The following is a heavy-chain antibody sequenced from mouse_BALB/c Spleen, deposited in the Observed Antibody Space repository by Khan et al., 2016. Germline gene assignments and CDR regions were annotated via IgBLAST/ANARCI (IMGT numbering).Heavy chain of an antibody. V-gene: IGHV1-4*01. Sequence: VQLQESGAELARPGASLKMSCKASGYTFTNYTIHWLKQRPGQGLEWIGYINPSSGYTNYNQNFKDKATLTADKSSTTAYMQLSSLTSEDSTVYYCARERAIVAKFVYCGQGATLAVSS. J-gene: IGHJ2*01. D-gene: IGHD1-1*01. CDR3: ARERAIVAKFVY. CDR2: INPSSGYT. CDR1: GYTFTNYT.